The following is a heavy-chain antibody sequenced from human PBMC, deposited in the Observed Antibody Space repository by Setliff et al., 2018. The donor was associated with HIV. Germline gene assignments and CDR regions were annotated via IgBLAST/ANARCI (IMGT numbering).Heavy chain of an antibody. CDR2: IQHSGRT. D-gene: IGHD3-10*01. J-gene: IGHJ6*02. CDR1: GGSFSGYC. Sequence: PSETLSLTCAVYGGSFSGYCWSWIRQPPGKGLEWIGEIQHSGRTKYSPSLRSRVSISVDTSKTQFSLKLSSVTAADTAVYYCAGFGELLDYYYGMDVWGQGTTVTVSS. CDR3: AGFGELLDYYYGMDV. V-gene: IGHV4-34*01.